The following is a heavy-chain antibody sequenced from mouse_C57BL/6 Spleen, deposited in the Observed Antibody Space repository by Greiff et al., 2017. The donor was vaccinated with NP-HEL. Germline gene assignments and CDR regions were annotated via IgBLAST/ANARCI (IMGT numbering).Heavy chain of an antibody. D-gene: IGHD1-1*01. J-gene: IGHJ3*01. CDR2: ISSGSSTI. CDR1: GFTFSDYG. CDR3: AGGDYYGSSSFAY. V-gene: IGHV5-17*01. Sequence: EVKLVESGGGLVKPGGSLKLSCAASGFTFSDYGMHWVRQAPEKGLEWVAYISSGSSTIYYADTVKGRFTISRDNAKNTLFLQMTSLRSEDTAMYYCAGGDYYGSSSFAYWGQGTLVTVSA.